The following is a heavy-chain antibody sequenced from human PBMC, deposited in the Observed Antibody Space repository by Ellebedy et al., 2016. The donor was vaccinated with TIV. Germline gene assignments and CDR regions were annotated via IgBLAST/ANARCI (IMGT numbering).Heavy chain of an antibody. J-gene: IGHJ6*02. Sequence: SETLSLTXAVYNGSFSNYHWSWIRQPPGKGLEWIGEINHGGSTKYNPSLKSRVTISVDTSKNQFSLKLSSGTGADSAVYYCARVKGLGYCTSNSCFYYGMGVWGQGTTVTVSS. CDR2: INHGGST. V-gene: IGHV4-34*01. D-gene: IGHD2-2*01. CDR3: ARVKGLGYCTSNSCFYYGMGV. CDR1: NGSFSNYH.